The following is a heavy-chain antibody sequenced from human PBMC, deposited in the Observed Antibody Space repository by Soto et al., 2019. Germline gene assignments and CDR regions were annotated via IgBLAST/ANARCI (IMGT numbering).Heavy chain of an antibody. CDR3: ARDSTESGYFYYYYMDV. CDR1: GGSISSYY. V-gene: IGHV4-59*01. D-gene: IGHD3-3*01. J-gene: IGHJ6*03. Sequence: SETLSLTCTVSGGSISSYYWSWIRQPPGKGLEWIGYIYYSGSTNYNPSLKSRVTISVDTSKNQFSLKLSSVTAADTAVYFCARDSTESGYFYYYYMDVWGKGTTVTVSS. CDR2: IYYSGST.